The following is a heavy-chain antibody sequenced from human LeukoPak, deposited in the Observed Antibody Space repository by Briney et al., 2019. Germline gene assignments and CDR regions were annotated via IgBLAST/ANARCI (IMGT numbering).Heavy chain of an antibody. V-gene: IGHV4-39*07. J-gene: IGHJ5*02. CDR3: ATSTQGTIWFDP. CDR1: GVSISNSNYY. Sequence: SGTLCLTCGVSGVSISNSNYYWGWISQPPGKWLGWIANIHYGVNTYYNPYLRIRVPITVDTSKNQFSLKLSSLTAADTALYYCATSTQGTIWFDPWGQGTLVTVSS. D-gene: IGHD4-11*01. CDR2: IHYGVNT.